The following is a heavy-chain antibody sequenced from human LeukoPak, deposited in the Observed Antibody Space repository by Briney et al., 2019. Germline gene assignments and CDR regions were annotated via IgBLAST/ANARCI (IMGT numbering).Heavy chain of an antibody. CDR2: ISWSSGSI. V-gene: IGHV3-9*01. D-gene: IGHD2-2*01. CDR3: AKGAYCSSTSCYSVLRGAFDI. Sequence: PGGSLRLSCAASGFTFDDYAMHWVRQAPGKGLEWVSGISWSSGSIGYADSMKGRFTISRDNAKNSLYLQMNSLRAEDTALYYCAKGAYCSSTSCYSVLRGAFDIWGQGTMVTVSS. CDR1: GFTFDDYA. J-gene: IGHJ3*02.